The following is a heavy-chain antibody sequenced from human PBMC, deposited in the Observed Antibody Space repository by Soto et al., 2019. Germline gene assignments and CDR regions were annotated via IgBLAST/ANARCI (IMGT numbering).Heavy chain of an antibody. CDR2: SYYSGST. V-gene: IGHV4-59*01. CDR3: ARDPRITDIYYFDY. J-gene: IGHJ4*02. Sequence: SETLSLTCTVSGGSISSYYWSWIRQSPGKGLEYIGYSYYSGSTHYNPSLKSRVIMSVDTSKNQFSLKLSSVTAADTAVYYCARDPRITDIYYFDYWGQGALVTVSS. D-gene: IGHD1-20*01. CDR1: GGSISSYY.